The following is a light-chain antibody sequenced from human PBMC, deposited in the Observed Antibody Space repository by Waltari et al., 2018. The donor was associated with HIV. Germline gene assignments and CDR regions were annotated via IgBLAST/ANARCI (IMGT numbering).Light chain of an antibody. CDR2: DVG. Sequence: QSALTQPRSVAGSLGPAVPISSPGTSSDVGGSDYVSWFQQHPDKAPKLIIYDVGQRPSGVPDRFSGSKSGNTAFLTISGLQAEDEADYYCCSYAGTYTYVFGSGTEVTAL. V-gene: IGLV2-11*01. CDR3: CSYAGTYTYV. J-gene: IGLJ1*01. CDR1: SSDVGGSDY.